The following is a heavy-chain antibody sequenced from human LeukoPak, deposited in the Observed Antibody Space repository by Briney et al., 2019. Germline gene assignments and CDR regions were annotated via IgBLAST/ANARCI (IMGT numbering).Heavy chain of an antibody. Sequence: SVKVSCKASGGTFSSYAISWVRQAPGQGLEWMGGIIPIFGTANYAQKFQGRVTITADESTSTAYMELSSLRSEDTAVYYCAREAYSSGLKYYFDYWGQGIQVTVSS. CDR3: AREAYSSGLKYYFDY. D-gene: IGHD6-19*01. CDR2: IIPIFGTA. J-gene: IGHJ4*02. V-gene: IGHV1-69*13. CDR1: GGTFSSYA.